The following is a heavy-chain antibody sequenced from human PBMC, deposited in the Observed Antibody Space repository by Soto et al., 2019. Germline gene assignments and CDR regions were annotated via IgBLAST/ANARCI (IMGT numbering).Heavy chain of an antibody. V-gene: IGHV1-69*01. J-gene: IGHJ4*02. CDR2: ISPFFGTA. CDR1: GGGTLSNDA. CDR3: AREVVTETTWGSFDS. D-gene: IGHD2-21*02. Sequence: QVHLVQSGADGRRSGSSVRVSCTASGGGTLSNDAISWVRQAPGQGLEWLGRISPFFGTADYSQSFQGRLTMTADASTGSVYMDLRSLKSDDTAVYYCAREVVTETTWGSFDSWGQGTLVTVSS.